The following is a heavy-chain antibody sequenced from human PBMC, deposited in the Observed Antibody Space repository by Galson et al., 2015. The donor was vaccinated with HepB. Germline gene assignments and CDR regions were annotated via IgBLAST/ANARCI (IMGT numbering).Heavy chain of an antibody. Sequence: SLRLSCAASGFTFSSYGMHWVRQAPGKGLEWVAVISYDGSNKYYADSVKGRFTISRDNSKNTLYLQMNSLRAEDTAVYYCARDTKYYDSSGYQPNWYFDLWGRGTLVTVSS. CDR2: ISYDGSNK. V-gene: IGHV3-30*03. CDR1: GFTFSSYG. D-gene: IGHD3-22*01. CDR3: ARDTKYYDSSGYQPNWYFDL. J-gene: IGHJ2*01.